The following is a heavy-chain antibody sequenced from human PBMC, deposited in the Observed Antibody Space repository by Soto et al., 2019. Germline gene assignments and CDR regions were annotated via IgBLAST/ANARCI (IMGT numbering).Heavy chain of an antibody. V-gene: IGHV3-23*01. CDR2: ISGSGGST. D-gene: IGHD4-17*01. CDR1: GFTFSSYA. CDR3: AKDKALRNYYYYGMDV. J-gene: IGHJ6*02. Sequence: PGGSLRLSCAASGFTFSSYAMSWVRQAPGKGLEWVSAISGSGGSTYYADSVKGRFTISRDNSKNTLYLQMNSLRAEDTAVYYCAKDKALRNYYYYGMDVWGQGTTVNVSS.